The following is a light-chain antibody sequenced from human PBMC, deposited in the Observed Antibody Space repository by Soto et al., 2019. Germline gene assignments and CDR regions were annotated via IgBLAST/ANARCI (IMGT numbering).Light chain of an antibody. J-gene: IGLJ2*01. CDR1: SSNIGKNA. CDR2: YDD. V-gene: IGLV1-36*01. CDR3: AAWDDNLNGQV. Sequence: QSVLTQPPSVSGAPRQRVTISCSGSSSNIGKNAVSWYQQLPGKSPKLLIYYDDLPPSGVSDRFSGSKSGTSASLAISGLQSEDEADYYCAAWDDNLNGQVFGGGTKLTVL.